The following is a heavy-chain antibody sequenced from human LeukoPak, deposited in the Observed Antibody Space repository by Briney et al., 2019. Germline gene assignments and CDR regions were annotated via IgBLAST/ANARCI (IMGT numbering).Heavy chain of an antibody. Sequence: ASVKVSCKASGYTFTGYYMHWVRQAPGQGLEWMGWINPNSGGTNYAQKFQGRVTMTRDTSISTAYMELSRLTSDDTAVYYCARSLLWFGESYYFDYWGQGTLVTVSS. J-gene: IGHJ4*02. CDR3: ARSLLWFGESYYFDY. CDR2: INPNSGGT. CDR1: GYTFTGYY. D-gene: IGHD3-10*01. V-gene: IGHV1-2*02.